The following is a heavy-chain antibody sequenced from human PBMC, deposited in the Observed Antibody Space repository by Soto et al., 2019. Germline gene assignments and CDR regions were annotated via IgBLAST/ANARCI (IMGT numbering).Heavy chain of an antibody. J-gene: IGHJ6*02. D-gene: IGHD2-2*01. CDR1: GFSLSTSGMC. V-gene: IGHV2-70*01. Sequence: SGPTLVNPTQTLTLTCTFSGFSLSTSGMCVSWIRQPPGKALEWLALIDWDDDKYYSTSLKTRLTISKDTSKNQVVLTMTNIDPVPTPTYYCARIPLEYCRSTSCTSEYYYYGMDVWSQGTAVTVSS. CDR3: ARIPLEYCRSTSCTSEYYYYGMDV. CDR2: IDWDDDK.